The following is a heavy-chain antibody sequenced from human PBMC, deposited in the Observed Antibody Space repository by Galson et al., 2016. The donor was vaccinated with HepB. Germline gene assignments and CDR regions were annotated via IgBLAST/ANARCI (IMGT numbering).Heavy chain of an antibody. Sequence: CAISGDSVFNTNAGWNWVRQSPSRGLEWLGRTYYRSDWRSDYADSVKGRITINPDTSKNHFSQHLNSVTPEDTAVYYCARSYLLGRGFGSWGQGTLVTVSS. V-gene: IGHV6-1*01. CDR1: GDSVFNTNAG. D-gene: IGHD3-10*01. CDR2: TYYRSDWRS. CDR3: ARSYLLGRGFGS. J-gene: IGHJ4*02.